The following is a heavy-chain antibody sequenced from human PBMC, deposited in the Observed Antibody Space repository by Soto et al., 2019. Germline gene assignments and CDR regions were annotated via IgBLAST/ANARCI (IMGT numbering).Heavy chain of an antibody. CDR2: ILHDGNNK. D-gene: IGHD3-10*01. V-gene: IGHV3-30-3*01. CDR3: ARDDEGGSHCALGY. Sequence: QVQLVESGGGVVQPGRSLRLYCAASGFTFSNYIMHWVRQAPGKGLEWVAIILHDGNNKYYADSVKGRFTISRDNSKNTLYLQMNSLRTEDTAIYYCARDDEGGSHCALGYWGQGTLVTVSS. CDR1: GFTFSNYI. J-gene: IGHJ4*02.